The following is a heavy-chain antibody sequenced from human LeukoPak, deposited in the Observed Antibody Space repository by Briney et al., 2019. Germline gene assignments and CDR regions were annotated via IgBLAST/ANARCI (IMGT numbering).Heavy chain of an antibody. CDR1: GGSFSGYY. V-gene: IGHV4-34*01. J-gene: IGHJ5*02. D-gene: IGHD3-10*01. CDR2: INHSGST. CDR3: ARERSLITMVRGVKTFDP. Sequence: SETLSLTCAVYGGSFSGYYWSWIRQPPGKGLEWIGEINHSGSTNYNPSLKSRVTISVDTSKNQFSPKLSSVTATDTAVYYCARERSLITMVRGVKTFDPWGQGTLVTVSS.